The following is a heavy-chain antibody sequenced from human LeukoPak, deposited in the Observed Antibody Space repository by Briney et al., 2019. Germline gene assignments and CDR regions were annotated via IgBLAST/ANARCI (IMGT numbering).Heavy chain of an antibody. Sequence: PGGSLRLSCAASGFTFRNYVIHWVRQAPGKGLEWVSAISGSGGSTYYADSVKGRFTISRDNSKNTLYLQMNSLRAEDTALYYCAKGYSSSPFDYWGQGTLVTVSS. CDR1: GFTFRNYV. CDR3: AKGYSSSPFDY. D-gene: IGHD6-6*01. J-gene: IGHJ4*02. V-gene: IGHV3-23*01. CDR2: ISGSGGST.